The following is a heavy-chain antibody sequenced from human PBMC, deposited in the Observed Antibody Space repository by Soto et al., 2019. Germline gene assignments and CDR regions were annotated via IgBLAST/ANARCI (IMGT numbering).Heavy chain of an antibody. CDR1: GFTVSSNY. D-gene: IGHD3-3*01. CDR2: IYSGGST. Sequence: GGSLRLSCAASGFTVSSNYMSWVRQAPGKGLEWVSVIYSGGSTYYADSVKGRFTISRDNSKNTLYLQMNSLRAEDTAVYYCARESFLELRDYYYMDVWGKGTTVTVSS. V-gene: IGHV3-66*01. CDR3: ARESFLELRDYYYMDV. J-gene: IGHJ6*03.